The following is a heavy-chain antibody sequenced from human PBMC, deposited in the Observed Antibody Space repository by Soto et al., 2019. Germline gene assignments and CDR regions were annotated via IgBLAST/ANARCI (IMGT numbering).Heavy chain of an antibody. J-gene: IGHJ4*02. V-gene: IGHV4-59*01. D-gene: IGHD6-19*01. Sequence: SETLSLTCTVSGGSINTYFFSWIRQPPGKGLEWIGYLSYSGSTTYSPSLRSRVTISLDMSNKHVSLKLNSVTAADTAVYYCARNWFSVAGRDYFDYWGRGTLVTVSS. CDR3: ARNWFSVAGRDYFDY. CDR2: LSYSGST. CDR1: GGSINTYF.